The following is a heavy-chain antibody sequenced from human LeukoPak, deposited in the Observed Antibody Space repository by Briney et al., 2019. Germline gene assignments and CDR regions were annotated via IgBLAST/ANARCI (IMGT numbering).Heavy chain of an antibody. CDR2: IYYSGST. CDR3: ARHSRYCSGGSCSTFDY. Sequence: SETLSLTCTVSGGSISSYYWSWIRQPPGKGLEWIGYIYYSGSTNYNPSLKSRVTISVDTSKNQFSLKLSSVTAADTAVYYCARHSRYCSGGSCSTFDYWGQGTLVTVSS. CDR1: GGSISSYY. V-gene: IGHV4-59*08. D-gene: IGHD2-15*01. J-gene: IGHJ4*02.